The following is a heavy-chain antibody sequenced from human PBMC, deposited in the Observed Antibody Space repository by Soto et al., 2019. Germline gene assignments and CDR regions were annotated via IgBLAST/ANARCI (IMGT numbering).Heavy chain of an antibody. CDR1: GDSITGENW. V-gene: IGHV4-39*01. Sequence: QLQLQESGPGLVKPSETLSLTCAVSGDSITGENWWTWVRQPPGKGLEWIGSINYGGTTYYNPSLKTRVTMSVDTSNNQFFQKLRSVTAADTAVFYCARQRGLGKWYFDYWGQGTLVTVSS. CDR2: INYGGTT. CDR3: ARQRGLGKWYFDY. J-gene: IGHJ4*02. D-gene: IGHD1-26*01.